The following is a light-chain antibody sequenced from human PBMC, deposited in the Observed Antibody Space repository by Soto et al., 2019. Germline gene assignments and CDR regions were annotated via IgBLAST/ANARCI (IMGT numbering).Light chain of an antibody. CDR3: QQYNNWPIT. J-gene: IGKJ5*01. V-gene: IGKV3-15*01. CDR1: QSVYSN. CDR2: GAS. Sequence: EIVMTQSPATLSVSPGERATLSCRASQSVYSNLAWHQQKPGQAPRLLISGASTRATGIPARFSGSGSGTEFTLTISSLQSEDFAVYYCQQYNNWPITFGQGTRLEIK.